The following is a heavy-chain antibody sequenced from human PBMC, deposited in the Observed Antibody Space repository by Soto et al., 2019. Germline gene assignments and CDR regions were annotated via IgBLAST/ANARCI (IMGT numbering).Heavy chain of an antibody. Sequence: GGSLRLSCAASGFTFSSYGMHWVRQAPGKGLEWVAVTSYDGSNKYYADSVKGRFTISRDNSKNTLYLQMNSLRAEDTAVYYCAKDLSALEYYYDSSATPNWFDPWGQGTLVTVSS. CDR2: TSYDGSNK. J-gene: IGHJ5*02. V-gene: IGHV3-30*18. CDR3: AKDLSALEYYYDSSATPNWFDP. CDR1: GFTFSSYG. D-gene: IGHD3-22*01.